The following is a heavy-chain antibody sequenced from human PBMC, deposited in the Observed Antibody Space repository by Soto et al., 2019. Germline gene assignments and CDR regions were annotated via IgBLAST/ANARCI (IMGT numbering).Heavy chain of an antibody. Sequence: EVQLVESGGGLVQPGGSLRLYCVGSGFPFSVYSMNWVRPNQGKGLEWIAYISSSGGTIYYADYVKGRFTISRDNAKDSLYLQMNSLRADDTAVYYCAGDYWGQGTLVTVSS. CDR2: ISSSGGTI. CDR1: GFPFSVYS. V-gene: IGHV3-48*01. CDR3: AGDY. J-gene: IGHJ4*02.